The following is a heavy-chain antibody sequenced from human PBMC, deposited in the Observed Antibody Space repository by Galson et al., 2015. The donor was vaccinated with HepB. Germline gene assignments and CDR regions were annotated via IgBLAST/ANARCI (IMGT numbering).Heavy chain of an antibody. D-gene: IGHD6-13*01. CDR2: ISHDGGNK. CDR3: AKEDGHGYSSMFDS. J-gene: IGHJ4*02. Sequence: SLRLSCAASGFTFSGSGMHWVRQAPGKGLDWVAVISHDGGNKYYADSVKGRFTISRDNSKHTVYLRMSNLRRGDTAVYYCAKEDGHGYSSMFDSWGQGTLVTVSS. V-gene: IGHV3-30*18. CDR1: GFTFSGSG.